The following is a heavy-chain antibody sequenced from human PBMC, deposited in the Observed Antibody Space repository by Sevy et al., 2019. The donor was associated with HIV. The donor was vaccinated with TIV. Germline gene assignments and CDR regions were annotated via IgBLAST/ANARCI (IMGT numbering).Heavy chain of an antibody. Sequence: SRTVSLTCAISGDSVSSNSAAWIWIRQSPSRGLEWLGRTYYRSKWYNDYAVSVKSRITINPDTSKNQFSLQLNSVNPQDTAVYYCARTEGRSIGEFDYWGQGTLVSVSS. CDR2: TYYRSKWYN. CDR1: GDSVSSNSAA. V-gene: IGHV6-1*01. J-gene: IGHJ4*02. D-gene: IGHD3-10*01. CDR3: ARTEGRSIGEFDY.